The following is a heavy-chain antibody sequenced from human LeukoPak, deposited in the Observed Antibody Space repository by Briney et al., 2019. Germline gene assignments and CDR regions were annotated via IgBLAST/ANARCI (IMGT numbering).Heavy chain of an antibody. CDR2: INSDGSST. CDR1: GFTFSSYW. D-gene: IGHD5-12*01. Sequence: PGRSLRLSCAASGFTFSSYWMHWVRQAPGKWLVWVSRINSDGSSTSYADSVKGRFTISRDNAKNTLYLQMNSLRAEDTAVYYCARALVATRPNPLDYWGQGTLVTVSS. J-gene: IGHJ4*02. V-gene: IGHV3-74*01. CDR3: ARALVATRPNPLDY.